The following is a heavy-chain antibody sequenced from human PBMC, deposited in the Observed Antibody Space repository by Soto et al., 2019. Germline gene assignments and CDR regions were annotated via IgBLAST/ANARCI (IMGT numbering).Heavy chain of an antibody. CDR1: GFTFITYW. J-gene: IGHJ4*02. D-gene: IGHD1-1*01. CDR2: IKQDGSER. V-gene: IGHV3-7*01. CDR3: ARDSGTSDY. Sequence: GGSLRLSSAASGFTFITYWMSWLRQVKGKGLEWVANIKQDGSERYYVDSVKGRFTISRDNAKNSLYLQMNSRRAEDTAVYYCARDSGTSDYWGQGTLVTVSS.